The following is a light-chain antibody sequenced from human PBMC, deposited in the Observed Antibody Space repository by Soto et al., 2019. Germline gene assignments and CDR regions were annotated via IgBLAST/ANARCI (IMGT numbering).Light chain of an antibody. Sequence: EIVLTQSPATLSLSPGERATLSCRASQSVSSYLAWYQQKPGQAPRLLIYDASNRATGIPARFSGSGSGTDFTLTISSPEPEDFEVSYCHQRSNWPAITFGQGTRLEIK. V-gene: IGKV3-11*01. CDR2: DAS. CDR1: QSVSSY. CDR3: HQRSNWPAIT. J-gene: IGKJ5*01.